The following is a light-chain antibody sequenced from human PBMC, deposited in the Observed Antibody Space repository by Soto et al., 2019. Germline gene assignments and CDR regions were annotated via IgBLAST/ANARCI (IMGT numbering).Light chain of an antibody. CDR3: QQSYSTPTCT. CDR1: QSISSY. J-gene: IGKJ1*01. V-gene: IGKV1-39*01. Sequence: DIQMTQSPSSLSASVGDRVTITCRASQSISSYLNWYQQKPGKAPKLLIYAASSLQSGVPSRFSGSGSGTDFTLTISSLQPEDFATYYCQQSYSTPTCTFGHGTKVEIK. CDR2: AAS.